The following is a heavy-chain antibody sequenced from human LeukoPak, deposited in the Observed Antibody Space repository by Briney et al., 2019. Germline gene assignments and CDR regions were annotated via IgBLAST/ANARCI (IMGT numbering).Heavy chain of an antibody. V-gene: IGHV4-4*07. D-gene: IGHD2-21*01. CDR1: GASAGDYY. J-gene: IGHJ4*02. Sequence: PSETLSLTCTVSGASAGDYYWSWIRQAAGKGLEWLGRIYTSGNTIYNPSLQSRVTISVDVSKNQFSLRLISMTAADTGIYYCAVEHRDFWGQGTLVTVSS. CDR2: IYTSGNT. CDR3: AVEHRDF.